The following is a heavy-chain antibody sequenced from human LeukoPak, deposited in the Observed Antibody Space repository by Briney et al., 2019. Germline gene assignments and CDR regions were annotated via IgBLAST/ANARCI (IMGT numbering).Heavy chain of an antibody. Sequence: GGSLRLSCAASGFSVSTNYMSWVRQAPGKGLEWVSIIYSGGSTYYADSVKGRFTISRDNSKNTLYLQMNRLRAEDTAVYYCAKASTIFGVVPDYWGQGTLVTVSS. J-gene: IGHJ4*02. D-gene: IGHD3-3*01. CDR3: AKASTIFGVVPDY. CDR2: IYSGGST. CDR1: GFSVSTNY. V-gene: IGHV3-53*01.